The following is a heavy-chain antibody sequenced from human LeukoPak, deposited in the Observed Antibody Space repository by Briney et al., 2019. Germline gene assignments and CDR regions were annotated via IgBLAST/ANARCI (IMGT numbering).Heavy chain of an antibody. J-gene: IGHJ6*03. V-gene: IGHV3-23*01. CDR2: ISDNVGRT. CDR1: GFTFSSYG. D-gene: IGHD1-26*01. Sequence: PGGSLRLSCAASGFTFSSYGMSWVRQAPGKGLEWVSTISDNVGRTYYADSVEGRFTISRDNSKNTLYLQMNSLRDDDTAVYYCARDPYSGNLGPTYYYYMDVWGKGTTVTVSS. CDR3: ARDPYSGNLGPTYYYYMDV.